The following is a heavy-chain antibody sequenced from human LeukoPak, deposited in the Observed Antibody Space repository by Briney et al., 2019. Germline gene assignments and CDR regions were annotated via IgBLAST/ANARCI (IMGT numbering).Heavy chain of an antibody. D-gene: IGHD6-13*01. CDR3: ARRLSSSWNDAFDI. J-gene: IGHJ3*02. Sequence: SDTLSLTCTVSGGSISSSSYYWGWIRQPPGKGLEWIGCNYYSGSAYYNPSLKCRVTISVDTSKKQFSLKLSSVAAADTAVYYCARRLSSSWNDAFDIWGQGTMVSVSS. CDR1: GGSISSSSYY. V-gene: IGHV4-39*01. CDR2: NYYSGSA.